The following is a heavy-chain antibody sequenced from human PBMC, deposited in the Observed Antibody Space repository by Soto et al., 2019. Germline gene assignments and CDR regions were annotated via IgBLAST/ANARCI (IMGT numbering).Heavy chain of an antibody. CDR3: ARGEDAFFYYGLDV. V-gene: IGHV4-59*13. Sequence: PAETLSLSCAVSGGSITSSYWSWIRRPPGKGLEWIAYIYDTGISGYTPSTSYNPSLKSRVTMSVDTSKSQFSLKLTSVTAADTAVYYCARGEDAFFYYGLDVWGQGITVTVSS. CDR2: IYDTGISGYTPST. CDR1: GGSITSSY. J-gene: IGHJ6*02.